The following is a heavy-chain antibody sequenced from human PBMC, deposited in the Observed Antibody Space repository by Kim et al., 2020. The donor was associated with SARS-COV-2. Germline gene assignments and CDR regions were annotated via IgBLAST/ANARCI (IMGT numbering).Heavy chain of an antibody. CDR3: RSSHYFDGFFICYFDI. J-gene: IGHJ3*02. V-gene: IGHV3-53*01. D-gene: IGHD3-9*01. CDR2: IFNGGNT. Sequence: GGSLRLSCAASGFTVSSYYMSWVRQAPGKGLEWVAVIFNGGNTNYAVSFLGRLSIFSNNSTNNLFFQLINLLRADAAAFFCCRSSHYFDGFFICYFDIWG. CDR1: GFTVSSYY.